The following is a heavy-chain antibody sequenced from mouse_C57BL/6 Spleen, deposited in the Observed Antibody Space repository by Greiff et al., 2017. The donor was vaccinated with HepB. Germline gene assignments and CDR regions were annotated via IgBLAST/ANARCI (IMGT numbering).Heavy chain of an antibody. V-gene: IGHV1-59*01. CDR3: ARRVYYDYDEGYFDV. D-gene: IGHD2-4*01. Sequence: VQLQQPGAELVRPGTSVKLSCKASGYTFTSYWMHWVKQRPGQGLEWIGVIDPSDSYTNYNQKFKGKATLTVDTSSSTAYMQLSSLTSEDSAVYYCARRVYYDYDEGYFDVWGTGTTVTVSS. J-gene: IGHJ1*03. CDR1: GYTFTSYW. CDR2: IDPSDSYT.